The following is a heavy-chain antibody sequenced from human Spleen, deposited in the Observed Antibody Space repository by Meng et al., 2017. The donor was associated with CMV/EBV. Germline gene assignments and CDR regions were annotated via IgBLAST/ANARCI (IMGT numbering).Heavy chain of an antibody. CDR1: FTFSDYY. J-gene: IGHJ4*02. Sequence: FTFSDYYMSWIRQAPGKGLEWLSYMSSSGSSIFYADSLKGRFTISRDNAENSLYLQMNSLRAEDTAVYYCARFGRSVYDILTGHNFDYWGQGTLVTVSS. D-gene: IGHD3-9*01. V-gene: IGHV3-11*01. CDR3: ARFGRSVYDILTGHNFDY. CDR2: MSSSGSSI.